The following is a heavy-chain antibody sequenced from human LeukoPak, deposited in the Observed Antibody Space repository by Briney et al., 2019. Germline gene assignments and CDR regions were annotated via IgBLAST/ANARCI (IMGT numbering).Heavy chain of an antibody. Sequence: ASVKVSCKASGYTFTSYDINWVRQATGQGLEWMGWMNPNSGNTGYAQKFQGRVTITRNTSISTAYMELSSLRSEDTAVYYCARGYCSSTSCFHEDAFDIWGQGTMVTVSS. CDR2: MNPNSGNT. CDR1: GYTFTSYD. D-gene: IGHD2-2*01. CDR3: ARGYCSSTSCFHEDAFDI. J-gene: IGHJ3*02. V-gene: IGHV1-8*03.